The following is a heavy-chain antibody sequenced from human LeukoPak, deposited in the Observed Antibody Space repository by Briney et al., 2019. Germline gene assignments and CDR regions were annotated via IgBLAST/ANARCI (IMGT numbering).Heavy chain of an antibody. J-gene: IGHJ4*02. CDR2: ISYDGSNK. D-gene: IGHD6-13*01. CDR3: ARARVRQQLPSAGY. CDR1: GFTSSSYA. Sequence: GRSLRLSCAASGFTSSSYAMHWVRQAPGKGLEWVAVISYDGSNKYYADSVKGRFTISRDNSKNTLYLQMNSLRAEDTAVYYCARARVRQQLPSAGYWGQGTLVTVSS. V-gene: IGHV3-30-3*01.